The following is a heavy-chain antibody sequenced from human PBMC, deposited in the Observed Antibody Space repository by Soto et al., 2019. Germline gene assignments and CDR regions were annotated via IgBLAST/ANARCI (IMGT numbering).Heavy chain of an antibody. CDR2: IWYDGSNK. V-gene: IGHV3-33*01. J-gene: IGHJ6*02. D-gene: IGHD2-21*01. Sequence: GGSLRLSCAASGFTFSSYGMHWVRQAPGKGLEWVAVIWYDGSNKYYGDSVKGRFTISRDNSKNKLYLQMNSLRAEDTAVYYCASDLAHMHTYGMDXWGQGTTVTVS. CDR1: GFTFSSYG. CDR3: ASDLAHMHTYGMDX.